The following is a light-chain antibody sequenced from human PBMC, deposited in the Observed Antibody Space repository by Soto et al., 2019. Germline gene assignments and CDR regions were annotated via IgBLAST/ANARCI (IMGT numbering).Light chain of an antibody. Sequence: EVALTQSPGTLSLSPGDTATLSCRASQSVRSTNLAWYQQKPGQAPRLLIYGTASRATGVPDRFSGSGSGTDFTLTISRLEPEDFAVYYCQQYGSSPPWTFGLGTKVDIK. CDR3: QQYGSSPPWT. CDR1: QSVRSTN. CDR2: GTA. J-gene: IGKJ1*01. V-gene: IGKV3-20*01.